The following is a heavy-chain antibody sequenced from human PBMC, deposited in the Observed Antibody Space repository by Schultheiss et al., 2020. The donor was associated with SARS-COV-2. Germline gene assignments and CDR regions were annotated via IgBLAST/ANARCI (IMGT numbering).Heavy chain of an antibody. CDR1: GFTFSGFG. J-gene: IGHJ4*02. CDR3: VRVLRGYYSNYFGS. V-gene: IGHV3-30-3*01. Sequence: GESLKISCAASGFTFSGFGMHWVRQAPGKGLEWVAILSYDGSNKHYADSVKGRFSISRDNARNSLSLQMNSLTDADTAVYYCVRVLRGYYSNYFGSWGQGTLVTVSS. CDR2: LSYDGSNK. D-gene: IGHD3-22*01.